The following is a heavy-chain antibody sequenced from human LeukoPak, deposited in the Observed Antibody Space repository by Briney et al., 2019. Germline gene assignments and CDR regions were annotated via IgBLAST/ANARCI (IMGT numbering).Heavy chain of an antibody. D-gene: IGHD2-8*01. Sequence: GGSLRLSCAASGFTFSSYGMHWVRQAPGKGLEWVAVIWYDGSNKYYADSVKGRFTISRDNSKNTLYLQMNSLRAEDTAVYYCARVSPDCTNGECYTGWFDPWGQGTLVTVSS. CDR1: GFTFSSYG. CDR3: ARVSPDCTNGECYTGWFDP. V-gene: IGHV3-33*01. CDR2: IWYDGSNK. J-gene: IGHJ5*02.